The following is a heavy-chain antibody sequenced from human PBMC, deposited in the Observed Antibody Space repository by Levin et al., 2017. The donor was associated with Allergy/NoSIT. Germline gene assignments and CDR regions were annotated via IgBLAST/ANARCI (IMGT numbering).Heavy chain of an antibody. CDR1: GYSFSNYW. CDR2: IYPGDSDT. D-gene: IGHD4-17*01. V-gene: IGHV5-51*01. CDR3: ARTTNLDY. J-gene: IGHJ4*02. Sequence: PVASVKVSCKGSGYSFSNYWIGWVRQMPGKGLEWMGIIYPGDSDTRYSPSFQGQVTISADKSISTAYLQWSSLKASDTAMYYCARTTNLDYWGQGTLVTVSS.